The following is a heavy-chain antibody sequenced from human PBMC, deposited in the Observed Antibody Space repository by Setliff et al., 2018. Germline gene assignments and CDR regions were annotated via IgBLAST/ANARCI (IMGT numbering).Heavy chain of an antibody. CDR3: ARDPHFDS. CDR1: GGSISSHY. CDR2: IYYSGST. V-gene: IGHV4-59*11. J-gene: IGHJ4*02. Sequence: SETLSLTCTVSGGSISSHYWSWIRQPPGKGLEWIGSIYYSGSTNYNPSLKSRFSISRDNAKNSLYLQMNSLRAEDTAVYYCARDPHFDSWGQGTLVTDSS.